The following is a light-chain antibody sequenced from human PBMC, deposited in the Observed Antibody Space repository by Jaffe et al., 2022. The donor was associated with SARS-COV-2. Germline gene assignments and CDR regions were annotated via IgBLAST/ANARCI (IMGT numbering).Light chain of an antibody. CDR2: DVS. Sequence: QSALTQPASVSGSPGQSITISCTGTSSDVGGYNYVSWYQQHPGKAPKLMIYDVSNRPSGVSNRFSGSKSGSTASLTISGLQAEDEADYYCSSYTSSNTLVFGTGTQVTVL. CDR1: SSDVGGYNY. CDR3: SSYTSSNTLV. V-gene: IGLV2-14*01. J-gene: IGLJ1*01.